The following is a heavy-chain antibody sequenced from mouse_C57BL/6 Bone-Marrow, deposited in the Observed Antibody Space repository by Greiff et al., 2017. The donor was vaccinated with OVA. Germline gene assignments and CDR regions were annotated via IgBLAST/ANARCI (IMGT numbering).Heavy chain of an antibody. V-gene: IGHV1-81*01. J-gene: IGHJ3*01. D-gene: IGHD1-1*01. Sequence: VQLQQSGAELARPGASVKLSCKASGYTFTSYGISWVKQRTGQGLKWIGEIYPRSGNTYYNEKFKGKATLTADKSSSTAYMELRSLTSEDSAVYFCARRGNYYGSSYRWFAYWGQGTLVTVSA. CDR1: GYTFTSYG. CDR2: IYPRSGNT. CDR3: ARRGNYYGSSYRWFAY.